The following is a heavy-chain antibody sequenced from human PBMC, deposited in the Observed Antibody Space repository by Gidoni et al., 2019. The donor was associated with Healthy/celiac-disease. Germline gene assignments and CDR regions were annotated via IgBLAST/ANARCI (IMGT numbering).Heavy chain of an antibody. D-gene: IGHD3-9*01. CDR1: GGSISSYY. CDR2: IYYSGST. Sequence: QVQLQESGPGLVKPSETLSLTCTVSGGSISSYYWSWIRQPPGKGLEWIGYIYYSGSTNYNPSLKSRVTISVDTSKNQFSLKLSSVTAADTAVYYCARDSSILTGYSKWGSYWYFDLWGRGHPGHCLL. CDR3: ARDSSILTGYSKWGSYWYFDL. J-gene: IGHJ2*01. V-gene: IGHV4-59*01.